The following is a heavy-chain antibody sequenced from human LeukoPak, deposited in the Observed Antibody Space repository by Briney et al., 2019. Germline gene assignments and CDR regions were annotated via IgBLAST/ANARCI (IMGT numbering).Heavy chain of an antibody. Sequence: PGGSLRLSCAASGFTFSNYAMTWVRQAPGKGLEWVSAISANGGSTYYADSVKGRFTISRDNSKNTLFTQMNSLRAEDTAVYYCAEGKGGEAFGVWGQGTMVTVSS. J-gene: IGHJ3*01. V-gene: IGHV3-23*01. CDR3: AEGKGGEAFGV. CDR2: ISANGGST. D-gene: IGHD3-16*01. CDR1: GFTFSNYA.